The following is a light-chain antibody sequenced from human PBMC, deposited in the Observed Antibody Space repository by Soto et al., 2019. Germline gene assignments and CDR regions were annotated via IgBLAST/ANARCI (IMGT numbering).Light chain of an antibody. CDR3: QQYNNWAIT. V-gene: IGKV3-15*01. CDR1: QSVSNN. J-gene: IGKJ5*01. CDR2: GAS. Sequence: EIVMTQSPATLSVSPGERATLSCRASQSVSNNLAWYQQKPGQAPRLLIYGASTRATGIPARFSGSGSGTEFTLTISSLQSEDFAVDYCQQYNNWAITFGQGTRLEMK.